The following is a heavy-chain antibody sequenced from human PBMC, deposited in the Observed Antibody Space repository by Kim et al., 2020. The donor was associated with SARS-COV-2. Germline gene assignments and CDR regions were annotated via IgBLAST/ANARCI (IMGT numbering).Heavy chain of an antibody. CDR1: GYTFTSYG. J-gene: IGHJ6*02. Sequence: ASVKVSCKASGYTFTSYGISWVRQAPGQGLEWMGWISAYNGNTNYAQKLQGRVTMTTDTSTSTAYMELRSLRSDDTAVYYCARVPVGSSGWYNYYYGMDVWGQGTTVTVSS. V-gene: IGHV1-18*01. CDR2: ISAYNGNT. D-gene: IGHD6-19*01. CDR3: ARVPVGSSGWYNYYYGMDV.